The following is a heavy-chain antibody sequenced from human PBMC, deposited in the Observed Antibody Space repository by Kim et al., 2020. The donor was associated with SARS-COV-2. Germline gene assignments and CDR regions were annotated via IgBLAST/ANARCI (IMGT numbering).Heavy chain of an antibody. CDR2: ISAYNGNT. D-gene: IGHD4-17*01. Sequence: ASVKVSCKASGYTFTSYGISWVRQAPGQGLEWMGWISAYNGNTNYAQKLQGRVTMTTDTSTSTAYMELRSLRSDDTAVYYCAKGPLDYGDDYGMDVWGQGTTVTVSS. CDR1: GYTFTSYG. V-gene: IGHV1-18*01. CDR3: AKGPLDYGDDYGMDV. J-gene: IGHJ6*02.